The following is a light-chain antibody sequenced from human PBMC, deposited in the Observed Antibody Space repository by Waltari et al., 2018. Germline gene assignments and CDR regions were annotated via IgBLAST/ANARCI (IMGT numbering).Light chain of an antibody. Sequence: QSVLTQPPSATGSPGQSVTISCTGTKRDVGAYNYVSWYQQHPGKFPKLWIYEVTKRPSGVPDRFSGSKSGNTASLTVSGLQADDEADYYCSSYAHNNHFVFGTGTKVTVL. V-gene: IGLV2-8*01. CDR3: SSYAHNNHFV. CDR2: EVT. CDR1: KRDVGAYNY. J-gene: IGLJ1*01.